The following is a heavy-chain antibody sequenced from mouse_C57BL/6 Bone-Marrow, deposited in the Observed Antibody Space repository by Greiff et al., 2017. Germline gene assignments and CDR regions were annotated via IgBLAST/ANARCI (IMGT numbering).Heavy chain of an antibody. CDR1: GYTFTSYW. Sequence: VQLQQSGAELAKPGASVKLSCKASGYTFTSYWMHWVKQRPGQGLEWIGYINPSSGYTKYNQKFKDKATLTADKSSSTAYMQLSSLTYEDSAVYYCARGEDYYGSSYGGAWFAYWGQGTLVTGSA. CDR2: INPSSGYT. J-gene: IGHJ3*01. CDR3: ARGEDYYGSSYGGAWFAY. D-gene: IGHD1-1*01. V-gene: IGHV1-7*01.